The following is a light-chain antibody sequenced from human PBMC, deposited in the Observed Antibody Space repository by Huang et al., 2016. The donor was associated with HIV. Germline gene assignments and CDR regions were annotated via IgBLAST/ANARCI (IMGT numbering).Light chain of an antibody. Sequence: AIQLTQSPSSLSASVGDRVTITCRGSRGISRGLAWYQQKPGKAPKLLIFDASSLESGVPSRFSGSGSGTDFTLTISSLQPEDFATYYCQQFNNYLTFGQGTRLEIQ. V-gene: IGKV1D-13*01. CDR2: DAS. J-gene: IGKJ5*01. CDR3: QQFNNYLT. CDR1: RGISRG.